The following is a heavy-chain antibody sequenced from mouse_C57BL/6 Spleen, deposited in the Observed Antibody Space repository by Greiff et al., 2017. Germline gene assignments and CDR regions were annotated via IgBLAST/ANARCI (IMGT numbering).Heavy chain of an antibody. CDR3: ARWTAQATFAY. CDR2: IYPRSGNT. CDR1: GYTFTSYG. D-gene: IGHD3-2*02. V-gene: IGHV1-81*01. J-gene: IGHJ3*01. Sequence: VQLQQSGAELARPGASVKLSCKASGYTFTSYGISWVKQRTGQGLEWIGEIYPRSGNTYYNEKFKGKATLTADKSSSTAYMGLRSLTSEDSAVYFCARWTAQATFAYWGQGTLVTVSA.